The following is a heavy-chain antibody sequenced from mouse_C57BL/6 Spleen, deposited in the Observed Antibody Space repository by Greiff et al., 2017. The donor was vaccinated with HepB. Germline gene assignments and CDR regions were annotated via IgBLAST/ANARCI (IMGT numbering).Heavy chain of an antibody. V-gene: IGHV1-62-2*01. CDR3: ARQHRYRSWYFDV. Sequence: VQLQQSGAELVKPGASVKLSCTASGYTFTEYTIHWVKQRSGQGLEWIGWIYPGSGSITYNEKFKDKATLTAVKYSSTVYLELSRLTSEDSAVYYRARQHRYRSWYFDVWGTGTTVTVSS. CDR2: IYPGSGSI. J-gene: IGHJ1*03. D-gene: IGHD2-14*01. CDR1: GYTFTEYT.